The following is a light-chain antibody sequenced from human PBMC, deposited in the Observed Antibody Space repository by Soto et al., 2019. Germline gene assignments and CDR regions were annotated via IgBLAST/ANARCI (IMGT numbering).Light chain of an antibody. CDR1: QSINSNN. CDR3: QQYGIPALS. V-gene: IGKV3-20*01. Sequence: EIVLTQSPGTLSLSPGERATLSCRAAQSINSNNLAWYQQRPGQGPRLLIYGASTRATGIPDRFSGSGSGTDFTLTISRVEPEDFAMYYCQQYGIPALSLGGGTKVEI. CDR2: GAS. J-gene: IGKJ4*01.